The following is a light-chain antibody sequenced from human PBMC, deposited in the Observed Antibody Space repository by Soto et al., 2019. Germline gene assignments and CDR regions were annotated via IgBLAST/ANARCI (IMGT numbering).Light chain of an antibody. CDR1: SSNIGTNY. Sequence: QSVLTQPPSASGTPGQSVTISCSGSSSNIGTNYVFWYQQLPVTAPKLLIYRNNERPSGVPDRISGSKSGTSASLAISGLRSGDDAVYHCAGWDDSMRGWVFGGGTKVTVL. V-gene: IGLV1-47*01. CDR3: AGWDDSMRGWV. CDR2: RNN. J-gene: IGLJ3*02.